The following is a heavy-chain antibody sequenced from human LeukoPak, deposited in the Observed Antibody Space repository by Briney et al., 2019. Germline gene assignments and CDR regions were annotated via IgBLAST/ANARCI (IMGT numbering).Heavy chain of an antibody. D-gene: IGHD3-10*01. Sequence: GGSLRLSCAASGFTFSSYSMNWVRQAPGKGLEWVSSISSSSSNIYYADSVKGRFTISRDHPKNSLYLQMNSLRAEDTAVYYCARVEVVWFGEFIYYYYYGMDVWGKGTTVTVSS. V-gene: IGHV3-21*01. CDR2: ISSSSSNI. J-gene: IGHJ6*04. CDR3: ARVEVVWFGEFIYYYYYGMDV. CDR1: GFTFSSYS.